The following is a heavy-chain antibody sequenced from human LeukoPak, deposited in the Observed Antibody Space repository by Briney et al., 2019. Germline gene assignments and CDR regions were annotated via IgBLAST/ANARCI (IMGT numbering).Heavy chain of an antibody. Sequence: ASVKVSCKASGYTFTGYYMHWVRQAPGQGLEWMGWINPNSGGTNYAQKFQGRVTMTRDTSISTAYMELSRLRSDDTAVYYCASLYYGSGSYYNDYWGQGTLVTVSS. CDR1: GYTFTGYY. CDR2: INPNSGGT. D-gene: IGHD3-10*01. J-gene: IGHJ4*02. V-gene: IGHV1-2*02. CDR3: ASLYYGSGSYYNDY.